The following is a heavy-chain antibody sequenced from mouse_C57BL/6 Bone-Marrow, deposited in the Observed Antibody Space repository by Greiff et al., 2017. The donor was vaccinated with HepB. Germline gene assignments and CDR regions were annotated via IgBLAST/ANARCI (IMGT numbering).Heavy chain of an antibody. Sequence: VQLKQSGPELVKPGASVKISCKASGYSFTDYNMNWVKQSNGKSIEWIGVINPNYGTTSYNQKFKGKSTLTVDQASSTAYMQRNILTSADSAVYYCAKSTMITTRYYFDYWGQGTTLTFSS. CDR2: INPNYGTT. CDR3: AKSTMITTRYYFDY. CDR1: GYSFTDYN. D-gene: IGHD2-4*01. V-gene: IGHV1-39*01. J-gene: IGHJ2*01.